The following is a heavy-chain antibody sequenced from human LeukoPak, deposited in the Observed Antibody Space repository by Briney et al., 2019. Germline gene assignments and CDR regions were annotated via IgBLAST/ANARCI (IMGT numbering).Heavy chain of an antibody. CDR3: ASIRRGYSYGRGDFDY. J-gene: IGHJ4*02. CDR1: GYTFTSYY. CDR2: INPSGGST. V-gene: IGHV1-46*01. Sequence: ASVKVSCKASGYTFTSYYMHWVRQAPGQGLEWMGIINPSGGSTSYAQKFQGRVTMTRDTSTSTVYMELSSLRSEDTAVYYCASIRRGYSYGRGDFDYWGQGTLVTVSS. D-gene: IGHD5-18*01.